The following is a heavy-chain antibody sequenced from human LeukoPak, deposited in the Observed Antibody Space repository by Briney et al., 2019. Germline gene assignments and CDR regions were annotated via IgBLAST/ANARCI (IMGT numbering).Heavy chain of an antibody. Sequence: GGSLILSCTASGFTFSGYSMNWIRAAPGTGLEWVSSFGTRSTSIYHAGSVKGRFAISRDNAKNLLYLQMNSLRAEDTALYYCAREVSEGFDFWGQGTLVTVSS. D-gene: IGHD3-22*01. CDR2: FGTRSTSI. CDR3: AREVSEGFDF. J-gene: IGHJ4*02. CDR1: GFTFSGYS. V-gene: IGHV3-21*01.